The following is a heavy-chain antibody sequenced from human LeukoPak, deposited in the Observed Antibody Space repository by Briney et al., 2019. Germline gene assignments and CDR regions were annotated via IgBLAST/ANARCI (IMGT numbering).Heavy chain of an antibody. V-gene: IGHV4-30-4*01. Sequence: PSETLSLTCTVSGGSISSGDYYWSWIRQPPGKGLEWIGYIYYSGSTYYNPSLKSRVTISVDTSKNQFSLKLSSVTAADTAVYYCARDSSSFIEAFDIWGQGTMVTVSS. J-gene: IGHJ3*02. D-gene: IGHD6-13*01. CDR2: IYYSGST. CDR3: ARDSSSFIEAFDI. CDR1: GGSISSGDYY.